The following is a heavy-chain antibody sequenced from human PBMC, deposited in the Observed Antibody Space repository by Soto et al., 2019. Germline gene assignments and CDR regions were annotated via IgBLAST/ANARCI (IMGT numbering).Heavy chain of an antibody. CDR1: GYSFASYW. Sequence: GESLKISCQGSGYSFASYWIGCVRQMPGKDLEWMGISYPGDSDTRYSPSFQGQVTISADKSLRTAYLQWTSLKASDTALYYCARTRSFTLGFYYDGTDVWGQGTKVTVSS. V-gene: IGHV5-51*01. D-gene: IGHD6-6*01. J-gene: IGHJ6*02. CDR3: ARTRSFTLGFYYDGTDV. CDR2: SYPGDSDT.